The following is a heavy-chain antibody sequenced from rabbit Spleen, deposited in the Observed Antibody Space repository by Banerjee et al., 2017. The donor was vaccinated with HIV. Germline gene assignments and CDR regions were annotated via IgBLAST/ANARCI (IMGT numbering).Heavy chain of an antibody. V-gene: IGHV1S40*01. CDR2: INIVTGKS. CDR1: GVSLNDKDV. Sequence: QSLEESGGDLVKPGASLTLSCTASGVSLNDKDVMCWVRQAPGKGLEWIACINIVTGKSVYASWAKGRFMMSRTSSTTVTLQMTSLTAADTATYFCARDLVAVIGWNFNLWGPGTLVTVS. CDR3: ARDLVAVIGWNFNL. D-gene: IGHD1-1*01. J-gene: IGHJ4*01.